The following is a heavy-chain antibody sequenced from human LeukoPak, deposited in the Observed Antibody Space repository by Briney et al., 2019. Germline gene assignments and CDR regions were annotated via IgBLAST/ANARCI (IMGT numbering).Heavy chain of an antibody. D-gene: IGHD6-13*01. CDR3: ASRPAYSSSWYAIAN. V-gene: IGHV3-13*01. CDR2: ICTAGDT. CDR1: GFTFTNSD. Sequence: PGGSLRLSCAASGFTFTNSDMHWVRQAAGKGLEWVSAICTAGDTYYPGSVKGRFTISREDAKNSLYLQMNSLSAGDTAVYYSASRPAYSSSWYAIANWGQGTLVTVSS. J-gene: IGHJ4*02.